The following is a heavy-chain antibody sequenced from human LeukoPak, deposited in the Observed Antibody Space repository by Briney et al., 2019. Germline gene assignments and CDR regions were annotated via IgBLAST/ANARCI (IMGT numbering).Heavy chain of an antibody. Sequence: GGSLRLSCAASGFTFSNYGMHWVRQAPGKGLEWVALISYDGSNKYYADSVKGRFTISRDNSKNTLYLQMISLRAGDTAVYYCANYGSLSYFAYWGQGTLVTVSS. CDR3: ANYGSLSYFAY. D-gene: IGHD3-10*01. J-gene: IGHJ4*02. V-gene: IGHV3-30*18. CDR1: GFTFSNYG. CDR2: ISYDGSNK.